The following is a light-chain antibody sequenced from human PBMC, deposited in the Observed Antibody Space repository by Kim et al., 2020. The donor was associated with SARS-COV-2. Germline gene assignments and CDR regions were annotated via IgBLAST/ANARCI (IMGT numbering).Light chain of an antibody. Sequence: ETVRDRVTLTCLARQGISSYLTWYQQQPGKAPKLLIYAASTLRSGVPSKFSGSGSGTDFTLTISGLQPEDFATYSSQQLSSYPLAFGGGTKVDIK. J-gene: IGKJ4*01. CDR2: AAS. V-gene: IGKV1-9*01. CDR1: QGISSY. CDR3: QQLSSYPLA.